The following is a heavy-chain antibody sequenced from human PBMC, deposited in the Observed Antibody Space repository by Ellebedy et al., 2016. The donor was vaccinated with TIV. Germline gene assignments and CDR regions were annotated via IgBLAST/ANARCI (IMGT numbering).Heavy chain of an antibody. J-gene: IGHJ4*02. CDR1: GFTSSG. V-gene: IGHV3-15*01. CDR3: ATDVSELAYIGC. CDR2: MKSHTDGGTT. D-gene: IGHD3-16*01. Sequence: GESLKISCAASGFTSSGMHWVRQAPGKGLEWVGCMKSHTDGGTTDYAAPVKGRLTISRDDSKDTLYLQMNSLKIEDTAVYYCATDVSELAYIGCWGQGTLVTVSS.